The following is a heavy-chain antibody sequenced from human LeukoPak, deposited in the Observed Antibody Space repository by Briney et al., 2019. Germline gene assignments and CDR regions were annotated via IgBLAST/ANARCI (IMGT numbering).Heavy chain of an antibody. D-gene: IGHD2-2*01. CDR2: IRYDGSNK. Sequence: GGSLRLSCGASGFTFSSYGMHWVRQAPGKGLEGVTFIRYDGSNKYYADSVKGRFTISRDNSKNTLSLQMDSLRTEDTALYYCAKDLKWANVVVVPGFDSWGQGALVTVSS. CDR3: AKDLKWANVVVVPGFDS. CDR1: GFTFSSYG. J-gene: IGHJ4*02. V-gene: IGHV3-30*02.